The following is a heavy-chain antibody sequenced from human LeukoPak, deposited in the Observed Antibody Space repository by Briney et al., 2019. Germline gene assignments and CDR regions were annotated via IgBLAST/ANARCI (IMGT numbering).Heavy chain of an antibody. D-gene: IGHD1-26*01. Sequence: PGGSLRLSCAASGFTFDDYAMHWVRQAPGKGLEWVSGISWNSGDIGYADSVKGRLTISRENAKNSLYLQMNSLRSEDTAFYYCAKDTGGSYRRGYLYFRGERTLVTVSS. CDR2: ISWNSGDI. J-gene: IGHJ4*02. V-gene: IGHV3-9*01. CDR1: GFTFDDYA. CDR3: AKDTGGSYRRGYLYF.